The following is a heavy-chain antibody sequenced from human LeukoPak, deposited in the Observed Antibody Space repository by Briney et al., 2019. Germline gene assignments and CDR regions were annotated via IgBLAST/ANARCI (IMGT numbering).Heavy chain of an antibody. CDR2: ISYDGSNK. V-gene: IGHV3-30*19. CDR1: GFSVSSNY. CDR3: ARDSGGYLMYYFDY. Sequence: GGSLRLSCAISGFSVSSNYMSWVRQAPGKGLEWVAVISYDGSNKYYADSVKGRFTISRDNSKNTLYLQMNSLRAEDTAVYYCARDSGGYLMYYFDYWGQGTLVTVSS. J-gene: IGHJ4*02. D-gene: IGHD5-12*01.